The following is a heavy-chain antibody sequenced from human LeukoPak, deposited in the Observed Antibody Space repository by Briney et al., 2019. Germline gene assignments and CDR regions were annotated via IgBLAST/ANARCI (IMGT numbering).Heavy chain of an antibody. CDR3: ARQEYYYGSGSYPFDY. Sequence: GESLKISCKGSGYSFTSYWIGWVRQMPGKGLEWMGIIYPGDSDTRYSPSFQGQVTISADKSIRPAYLQWSSLKASDTAMYYCARQEYYYGSGSYPFDYWGQGTLVTVSS. D-gene: IGHD3-10*01. CDR1: GYSFTSYW. V-gene: IGHV5-51*01. CDR2: IYPGDSDT. J-gene: IGHJ4*02.